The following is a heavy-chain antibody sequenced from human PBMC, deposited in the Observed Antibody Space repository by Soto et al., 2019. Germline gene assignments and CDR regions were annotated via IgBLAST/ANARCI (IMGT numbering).Heavy chain of an antibody. D-gene: IGHD3-3*01. CDR1: GDTFTSYY. Sequence: VASVKVSCKAPGDTFTSYYLNWVRQAPGQGLEWMGVINPHGGSTKYAQKFQGRITMTRDTSRSTVYMELSSLRSDDTAIYYCARSSGGNFGIIIEGSNWFDPWGQGTLGTVSS. CDR3: ARSSGGNFGIIIEGSNWFDP. CDR2: INPHGGST. J-gene: IGHJ5*02. V-gene: IGHV1-46*01.